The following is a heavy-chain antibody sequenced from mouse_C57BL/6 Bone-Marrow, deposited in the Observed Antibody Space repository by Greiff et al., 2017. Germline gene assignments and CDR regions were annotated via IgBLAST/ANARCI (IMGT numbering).Heavy chain of an antibody. Sequence: EVQLKESGPELVKPGASVKISCKASGYSFTDYNMNWVKQSNGKSLEWIGVINPNYGTTSYNQKFKGKATLTVDQSSSTAYMRLNSLTSEDSAVYYCARGYDYDYARDYGGQGPSVTVSS. CDR2: INPNYGTT. V-gene: IGHV1-39*01. J-gene: IGHJ4*01. D-gene: IGHD2-4*01. CDR1: GYSFTDYN. CDR3: ARGYDYDYARDY.